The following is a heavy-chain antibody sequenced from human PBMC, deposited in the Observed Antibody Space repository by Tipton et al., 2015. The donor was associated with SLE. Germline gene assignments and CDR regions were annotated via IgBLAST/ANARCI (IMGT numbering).Heavy chain of an antibody. CDR1: SSYG. CDR3: ARHRTYHDY. CDR2: IYYSGST. Sequence: SSYGMHWVRQAPGKGLEWIGSIYYSGSTYYNPSLKSRVTISVDTSKNQFSLKLSSVTAADTAVYYCARHRTYHDYWGQGTLVTVSS. V-gene: IGHV4-39*01. D-gene: IGHD1-14*01. J-gene: IGHJ4*02.